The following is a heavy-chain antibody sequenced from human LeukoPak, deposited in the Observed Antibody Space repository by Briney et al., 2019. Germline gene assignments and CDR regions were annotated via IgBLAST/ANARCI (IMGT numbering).Heavy chain of an antibody. Sequence: GGSLRLSCAASGFTFSSYVMHWVRQAPGKGQEWVAIISYDGSNEYYADSVKGRFTISRDNAKNSLYLQMNSLRAEDTAVYYCAREDSSSSLDYWGQGTLVTVSS. CDR3: AREDSSSSLDY. CDR2: ISYDGSNE. J-gene: IGHJ4*02. D-gene: IGHD6-13*01. CDR1: GFTFSSYV. V-gene: IGHV3-30*04.